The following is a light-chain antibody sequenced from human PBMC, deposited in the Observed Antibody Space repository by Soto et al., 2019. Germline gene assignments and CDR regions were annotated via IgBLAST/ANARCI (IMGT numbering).Light chain of an antibody. V-gene: IGLV1-47*01. J-gene: IGLJ2*01. CDR2: RNN. CDR1: SSNIGSNY. Sequence: VLTQPPSASGTPGQRVTISCSGSSSNIGSNYVYWYQQLPGTAPKLLIYRNNQRPSGVPDRFSGSKSGTSASLAISGLRSEDEADYYCAAWDDSLSGFVVFGGGTKVTVL. CDR3: AAWDDSLSGFVV.